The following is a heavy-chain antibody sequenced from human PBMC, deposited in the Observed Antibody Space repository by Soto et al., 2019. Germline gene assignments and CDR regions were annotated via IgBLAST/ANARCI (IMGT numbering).Heavy chain of an antibody. D-gene: IGHD2-15*01. CDR2: ITCDSNTI. CDR3: AKPLNSGGSSASLYYYYGIDV. CDR1: GFTFDNYG. Sequence: PGGSLRLSCAASGFTFDNYGMHWVRQAPGKGLEWVAGITCDSNTIDYADSVKGRFTISRDNAKNSLYLQMNSLRAEDTAVYYCAKPLNSGGSSASLYYYYGIDVWGQGTTVTVSS. V-gene: IGHV3-9*01. J-gene: IGHJ6*02.